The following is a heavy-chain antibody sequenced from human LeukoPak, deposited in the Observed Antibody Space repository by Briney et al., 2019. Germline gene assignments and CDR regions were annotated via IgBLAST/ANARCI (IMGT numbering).Heavy chain of an antibody. CDR3: AREANSPTARYWYFDL. CDR2: VYYSGST. CDR1: GGSISSYY. J-gene: IGHJ2*01. V-gene: IGHV4-59*01. Sequence: SETLSLTCTVSGGSISSYYWSWMRQSPGKGLEWIGYVYYSGSTNYNPALKSRVTISLDTSENQFSLKLSSVTAADTAVYYCAREANSPTARYWYFDLWGRGTQVTVSS. D-gene: IGHD2-21*01.